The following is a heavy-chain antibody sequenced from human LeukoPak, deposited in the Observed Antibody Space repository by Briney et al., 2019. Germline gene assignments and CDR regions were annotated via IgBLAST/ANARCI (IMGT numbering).Heavy chain of an antibody. D-gene: IGHD5-12*01. V-gene: IGHV4-34*01. Sequence: PSETLSLTCAVYGGSFSGYYWSWIRQPPGKGLEWIGEINHSGSTNYSPSLKSRVTISVDTSKNQFSLKLSSVTAADTAVYYCARDRLGMYYFDYWGQGTLVTVSS. J-gene: IGHJ4*02. CDR2: INHSGST. CDR1: GGSFSGYY. CDR3: ARDRLGMYYFDY.